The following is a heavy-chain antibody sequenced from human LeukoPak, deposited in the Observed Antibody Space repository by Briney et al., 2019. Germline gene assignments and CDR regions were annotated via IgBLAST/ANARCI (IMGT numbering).Heavy chain of an antibody. Sequence: GASVKVSCKDCGYTFTSYGISWVRQAPGQGLDWVGWISAYNGNTNYAQKLQGRVTIATDTSTGTAYMELRSLRSDDTAAYYCARDRGITIFGVDAFDIWGQGTMVTVSS. CDR1: GYTFTSYG. D-gene: IGHD3-3*01. CDR3: ARDRGITIFGVDAFDI. CDR2: ISAYNGNT. V-gene: IGHV1-18*01. J-gene: IGHJ3*02.